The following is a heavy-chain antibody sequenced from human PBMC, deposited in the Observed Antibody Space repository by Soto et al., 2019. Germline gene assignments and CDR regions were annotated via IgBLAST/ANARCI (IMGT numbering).Heavy chain of an antibody. J-gene: IGHJ6*02. CDR2: INAGNGNT. CDR1: GYTFTSYA. Sequence: GASVKVSCKASGYTFTSYAMHWVRQAPGQRLEWMGWINAGNGNTKYSQKFQGRVTITRDTSASTAYMELSSLRSEDTAVYYCARELSYSNYYYYYGMDVWGQGTTVTVSS. D-gene: IGHD4-4*01. CDR3: ARELSYSNYYYYYGMDV. V-gene: IGHV1-3*01.